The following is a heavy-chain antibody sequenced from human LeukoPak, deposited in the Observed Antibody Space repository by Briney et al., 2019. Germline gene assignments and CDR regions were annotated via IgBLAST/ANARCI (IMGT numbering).Heavy chain of an antibody. CDR2: ISAYNGNT. V-gene: IGHV1-18*01. CDR1: GYTFTDFD. D-gene: IGHD1-1*01. J-gene: IGHJ4*02. Sequence: ASVKVSCKASGYTFTDFDINWVRQAPGQGLEWMGWISAYNGNTNYAQKLQGRVTMTTDTSTSTAYMELRSLRSDDTAVYYCARVGHNPGPPYFDYWGQGTLVTVSS. CDR3: ARVGHNPGPPYFDY.